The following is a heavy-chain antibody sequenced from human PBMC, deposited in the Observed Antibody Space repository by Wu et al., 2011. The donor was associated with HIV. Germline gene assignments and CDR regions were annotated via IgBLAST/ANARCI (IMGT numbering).Heavy chain of an antibody. V-gene: IGHV1-2*02. D-gene: IGHD2-15*01. CDR1: GYTFTDYY. CDR2: INPSSGGT. CDR3: ARETKGVVVVVAATSHFDY. Sequence: QVLLVQSGAEVKKPGASGKVSCQASGYTFTDYYIHWVRQAPGQGLEWMGWINPSSGGTKTAQNFQGRVIMTRDASISTAYMELSNLRSDDTAVYYCARETKGVVVVVAATSHFDYWGQGTLVTVSS. J-gene: IGHJ4*02.